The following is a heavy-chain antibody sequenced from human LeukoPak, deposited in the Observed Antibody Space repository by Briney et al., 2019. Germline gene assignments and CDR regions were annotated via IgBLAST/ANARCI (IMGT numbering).Heavy chain of an antibody. D-gene: IGHD3-16*01. CDR3: AKSGGGEFPALLGYFDY. V-gene: IGHV3-30*02. J-gene: IGHJ4*02. Sequence: GGSLRLSCAASGFTFSSYGMHWVRQAPGKGLEWVAFIRYDGSNKYYADSVKGRFTISRDNSKNTLYLQMNGLRAEDTAAYYCAKSGGGEFPALLGYFDYWGQGTLVTVSS. CDR1: GFTFSSYG. CDR2: IRYDGSNK.